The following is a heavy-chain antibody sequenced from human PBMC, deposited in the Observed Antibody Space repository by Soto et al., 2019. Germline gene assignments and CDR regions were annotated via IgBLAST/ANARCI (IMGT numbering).Heavy chain of an antibody. CDR1: GGSISGGDYY. Sequence: SETLSLGCTVSGGSISGGDYYWNWIRQPPGRGLEWIGEIHPSGSTTYNPSLMSRVTISVNPSKSQFSLNLSSVTAADTAVYLCARCQDADEVGYWGHGALVTVSS. J-gene: IGHJ4*01. CDR2: IHPSGST. V-gene: IGHV4-39*07. D-gene: IGHD2-15*01. CDR3: ARCQDADEVGY.